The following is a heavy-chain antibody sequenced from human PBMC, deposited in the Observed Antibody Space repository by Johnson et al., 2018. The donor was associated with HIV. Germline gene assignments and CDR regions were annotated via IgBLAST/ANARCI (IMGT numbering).Heavy chain of an antibody. CDR1: GLTFSDYY. CDR2: ISSSGSTM. V-gene: IGHV3-11*04. CDR3: AKVEYGGLLPNDAFDI. J-gene: IGHJ3*02. Sequence: QVQLVESGGGLVKPGGSLRLSCAAPGLTFSDYYMTWIRQAPGKGLEWVSYISSSGSTMYYADSVKGRFTISRDNSKNTLYLQMNRLRAEDTAVYYCAKVEYGGLLPNDAFDIWGQGTMVTVSS. D-gene: IGHD2-21*02.